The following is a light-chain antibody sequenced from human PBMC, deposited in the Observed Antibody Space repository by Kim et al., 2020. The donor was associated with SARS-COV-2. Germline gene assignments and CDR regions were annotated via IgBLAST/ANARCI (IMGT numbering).Light chain of an antibody. J-gene: IGKJ4*01. Sequence: PASISCRCSQSLVHSDGNTYLSWFQQRPGQSPRRLIDKASNRDSGVPDRFSGSGSGTDFTLKISRVEAEDVGVYYCMQSTQWPGTFGGGTKVDIK. CDR1: QSLVHSDGNTY. CDR2: KAS. V-gene: IGKV2-30*02. CDR3: MQSTQWPGT.